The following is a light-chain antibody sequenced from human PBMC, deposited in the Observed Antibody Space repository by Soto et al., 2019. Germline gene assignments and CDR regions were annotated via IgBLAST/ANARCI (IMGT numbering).Light chain of an antibody. J-gene: IGKJ5*01. CDR2: AAS. V-gene: IGKV1-39*01. CDR3: QLSYRTILT. CDR1: QTIRTY. Sequence: DIQLTQSPSPLTASVEDRATLHCRESQTIRTYLNWYQQKPGKPPKVIIYAASSLRGGVPSRVICRGAGADCTRPISSLQPGDVPTYYGQLSYRTILTFGQGTRLEIK.